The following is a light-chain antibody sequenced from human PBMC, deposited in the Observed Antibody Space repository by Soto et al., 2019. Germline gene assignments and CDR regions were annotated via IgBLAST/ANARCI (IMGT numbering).Light chain of an antibody. Sequence: IVMTQSPATLSVSPGERATLSCRASQSVDSYLAWYQQKPGQPPSLLIYTVSTRATGIPARFSGSGSGTEFTLTISSLQPEDFAVYYCQQHKEWPLTFGGGTKVEIK. V-gene: IGKV3-15*01. J-gene: IGKJ4*01. CDR2: TVS. CDR1: QSVDSY. CDR3: QQHKEWPLT.